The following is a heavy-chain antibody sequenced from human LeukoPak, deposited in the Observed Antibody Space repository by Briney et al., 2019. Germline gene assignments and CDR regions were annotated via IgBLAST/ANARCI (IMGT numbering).Heavy chain of an antibody. J-gene: IGHJ3*02. CDR1: GYTFSNYV. CDR3: ATFAGGFDI. Sequence: PGGSLRLSCAASGYTFSNYVMSWVRQAPGKGLEWVANIKQEGSEKYYVDSVKGRFTISRDNAKNSLYLQMNSLRAEDTAVYYCATFAGGFDIWGQGTMVTVSS. CDR2: IKQEGSEK. V-gene: IGHV3-7*01. D-gene: IGHD2-15*01.